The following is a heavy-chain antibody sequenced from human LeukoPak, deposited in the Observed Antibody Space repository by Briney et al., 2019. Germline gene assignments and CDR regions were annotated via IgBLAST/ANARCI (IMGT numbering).Heavy chain of an antibody. V-gene: IGHV4-4*07. Sequence: SETLSLTCTVSGGSIISYYWSWIRQPAGKGLEWIGRVYTSGNTNYNPSLKSRVTMSVDTSKKQFSLKLSSVTAADTAVYYCARDRQGYYFDYWGQGTLVTVSS. CDR2: VYTSGNT. CDR1: GGSIISYY. D-gene: IGHD2-15*01. J-gene: IGHJ4*02. CDR3: ARDRQGYYFDY.